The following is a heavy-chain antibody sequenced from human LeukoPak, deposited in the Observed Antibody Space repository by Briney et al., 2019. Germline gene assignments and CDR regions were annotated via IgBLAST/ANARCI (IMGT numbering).Heavy chain of an antibody. CDR3: ASRKNCGGDCYAFDY. CDR1: GYSFTSYW. V-gene: IGHV5-51*01. D-gene: IGHD2-21*02. J-gene: IGHJ4*02. Sequence: LGESLKISCKGSGYSFTSYWIGWVRQMPGKGLEWMGIIYPGDSDTRYSPSFQGQVTISADKSISTAYLQWSSLKASDTAMYYCASRKNCGGDCYAFDYWGQGTLVTVSS. CDR2: IYPGDSDT.